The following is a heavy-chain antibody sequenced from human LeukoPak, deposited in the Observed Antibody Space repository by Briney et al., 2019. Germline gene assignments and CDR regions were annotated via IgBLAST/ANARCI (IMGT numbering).Heavy chain of an antibody. J-gene: IGHJ5*02. CDR2: IYYSGST. V-gene: IGHV4-59*08. CDR3: ARIKGRLSWFDP. Sequence: SETLSLTCTVSGDSISTYYWSWIRQPPGKGLEWIGSIYYSGSTYYNPSLKSRVTISVDMSKNQFSLKLSSVTAADTAVYYCARIKGRLSWFDPWGQGTLVTVSS. CDR1: GDSISTYY.